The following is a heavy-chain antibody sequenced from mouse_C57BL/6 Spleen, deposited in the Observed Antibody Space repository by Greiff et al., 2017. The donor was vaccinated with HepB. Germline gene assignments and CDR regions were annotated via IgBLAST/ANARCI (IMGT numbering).Heavy chain of an antibody. Sequence: EVQGVESGGGLVKPGGSLKLSCAASRFTFSSYAMSWVRQTPEKRLEWVATISDGGSYTYYPDNVKGRFTISRDNAKNNLYLQMSHLKSEDTAMYYCARALGSSYRFAYWGQGTLVTVSA. CDR2: ISDGGSYT. V-gene: IGHV5-4*01. CDR1: RFTFSSYA. CDR3: ARALGSSYRFAY. J-gene: IGHJ3*01. D-gene: IGHD1-1*01.